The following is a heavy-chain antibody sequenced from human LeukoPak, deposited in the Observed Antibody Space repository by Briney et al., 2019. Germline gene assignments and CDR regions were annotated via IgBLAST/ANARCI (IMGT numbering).Heavy chain of an antibody. CDR3: AKDVTPGGAMYYYYYYYMDV. J-gene: IGHJ6*03. D-gene: IGHD2-2*01. Sequence: PGGSLRLSCAASGFTFDDYGMSWVRQAPGKGLEWVSGINWNGGSTGYADSVKGRFTISRDNAKNSLYLQMNSLRTEDTALYYCAKDVTPGGAMYYYYYYYMDVWGKGTTVTVSS. CDR1: GFTFDDYG. CDR2: INWNGGST. V-gene: IGHV3-20*04.